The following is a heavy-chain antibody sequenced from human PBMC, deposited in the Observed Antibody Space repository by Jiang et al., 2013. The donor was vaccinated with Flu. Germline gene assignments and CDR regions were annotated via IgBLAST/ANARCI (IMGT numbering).Heavy chain of an antibody. CDR2: INPNSGGT. V-gene: IGHV1-2*04. CDR1: GYTFTGYY. Sequence: SGAEVKKPGASVKVSCKASGYTFTGYYMHWVRQAPGQGLEWMGWINPNSGGTNYAQKFQGWVTMTRDTSISTAYMELSRLRSDDTAVYYCAREYCTNGVCYGTYGMDVWGQGTTVTVSS. J-gene: IGHJ6*02. D-gene: IGHD2-8*01. CDR3: AREYCTNGVCYGTYGMDV.